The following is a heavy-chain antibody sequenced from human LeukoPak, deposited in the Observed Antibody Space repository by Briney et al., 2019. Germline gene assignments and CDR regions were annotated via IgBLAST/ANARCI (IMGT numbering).Heavy chain of an antibody. CDR3: ARRDRKYYYSSGYYADDAFDI. D-gene: IGHD3-22*01. J-gene: IGHJ3*02. Sequence: GAPLHISSTCSGYSFIYYLIGGVRPMPGEGLEWMGIIWPGDSNSRYGPSFQGHVTFSVNASITIAYLQWSNLKASDTAMYYCARRDRKYYYSSGYYADDAFDIWCQGQMVTVSA. CDR1: GYSFIYYL. V-gene: IGHV5-51*01. CDR2: IWPGDSNS.